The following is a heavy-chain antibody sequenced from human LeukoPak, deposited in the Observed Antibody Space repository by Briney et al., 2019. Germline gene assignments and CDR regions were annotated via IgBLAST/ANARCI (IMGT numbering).Heavy chain of an antibody. CDR3: ATSMGGGNIDY. V-gene: IGHV3-21*04. D-gene: IGHD3-16*01. CDR2: ISSSSSYI. J-gene: IGHJ4*02. CDR1: GFTFSTYI. Sequence: PGGSLRLSCAASGFTFSTYIMNWVRQAPGKGLEWVSSISSSSSYIYYADSVKGRFTISRDSSKNTLYLQLNSLRVDNTAVYYCATSMGGGNIDYWGQGTLVTVSS.